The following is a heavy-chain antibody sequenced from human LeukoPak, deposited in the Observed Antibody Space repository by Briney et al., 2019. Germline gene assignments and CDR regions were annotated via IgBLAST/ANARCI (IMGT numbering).Heavy chain of an antibody. D-gene: IGHD3-22*01. CDR2: ISSSGSYI. Sequence: GGSLRLSCAASGFTFSSYSMNWVRQAPGKGLEWVSSISSSGSYIYYADSVKGRFTISRDYAKNSLYLQMNSLRAEDTAVYYCARDQLLNYYDSSGYSDYWGQGTLVTVSS. CDR3: ARDQLLNYYDSSGYSDY. J-gene: IGHJ4*02. CDR1: GFTFSSYS. V-gene: IGHV3-21*01.